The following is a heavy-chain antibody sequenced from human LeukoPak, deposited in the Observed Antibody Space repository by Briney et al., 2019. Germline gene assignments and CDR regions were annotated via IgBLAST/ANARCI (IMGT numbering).Heavy chain of an antibody. Sequence: SETLSLTCTVSGGSISSYYWSWTRQPPGKGLEWIGEINHSGSTNYNPSLKSRVTISVDTSKNQFSLKLSSVTAADTAVYYCARHRQYYYGSGSYYNYWGQGTLVTVSS. CDR1: GGSISSYY. CDR2: INHSGST. V-gene: IGHV4-34*01. J-gene: IGHJ4*02. D-gene: IGHD3-10*01. CDR3: ARHRQYYYGSGSYYNY.